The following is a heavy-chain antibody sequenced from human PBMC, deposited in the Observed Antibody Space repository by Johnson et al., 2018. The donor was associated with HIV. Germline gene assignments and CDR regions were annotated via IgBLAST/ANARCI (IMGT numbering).Heavy chain of an antibody. J-gene: IGHJ3*02. CDR1: GFTFSDYY. CDR3: ASFTVTGAFDI. Sequence: QMQLVESGGGVVQPGRSLRLSCAASGFTFSDYYMSWIRQAPGKGLEWVSYISSSGSTIYYADSVKGRFTISRDNSKNTLYLQMNSLRAEDTAVYYCASFTVTGAFDIWGQGTMVTVSS. CDR2: ISSSGSTI. D-gene: IGHD4-17*01. V-gene: IGHV3-11*04.